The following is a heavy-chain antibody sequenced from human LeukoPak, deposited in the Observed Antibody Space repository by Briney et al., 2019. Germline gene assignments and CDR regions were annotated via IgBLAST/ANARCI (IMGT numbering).Heavy chain of an antibody. D-gene: IGHD5-12*01. V-gene: IGHV1-2*02. Sequence: ASVKVSCKASGYTFTGYYMHWVRRAPGHGLEWMGWINPNSGGTNYAQKFQGRVAMTTETSISTVYMELSRLSCDDTAVYYCAKERAVATIWGIDYWGQGTLVTVSA. CDR3: AKERAVATIWGIDY. CDR2: INPNSGGT. CDR1: GYTFTGYY. J-gene: IGHJ4*02.